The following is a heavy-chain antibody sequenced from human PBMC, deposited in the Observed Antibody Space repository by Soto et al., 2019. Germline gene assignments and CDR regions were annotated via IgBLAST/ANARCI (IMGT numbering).Heavy chain of an antibody. J-gene: IGHJ6*02. CDR3: ARDSSGRQYYGMDV. CDR2: ITTTSSTM. V-gene: IGHV3-48*02. CDR1: GFIFSDYS. D-gene: IGHD3-22*01. Sequence: GGSLRLSCTPSGFIFSDYSMNWVRQAPGKGLEWISYITTTSSTMYYADSVKGRFTISRDNAKNSLYLQMNSLRDEDTAVYYCARDSSGRQYYGMDVWGQGTTVTVS.